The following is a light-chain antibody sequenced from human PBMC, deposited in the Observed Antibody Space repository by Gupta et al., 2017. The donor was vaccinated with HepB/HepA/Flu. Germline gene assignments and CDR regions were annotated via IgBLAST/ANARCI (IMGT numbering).Light chain of an antibody. CDR1: SLRSYY. CDR3: NDRGSRGNHRVG. V-gene: IGLV3-19*01. J-gene: IGLJ7*01. CDR2: GKN. Sequence: SSELTQDPAVSVALGQTVRITCQGDSLRSYYASWYQQKPGQAPVRGSEGKNNRPSGIADRFAGSSSGKKDYLKITGAQAEDEANDDGNDRGSRGNHRVGVGG.